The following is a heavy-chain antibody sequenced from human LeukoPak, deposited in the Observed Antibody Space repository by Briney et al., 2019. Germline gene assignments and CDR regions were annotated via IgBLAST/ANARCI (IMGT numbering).Heavy chain of an antibody. Sequence: GGSLRLSCAASGFTFSSYWMSWVRQAPGKGLAWVAYIRPDGNEKFYMDSVKGRFTISRDNAKNSLYLQMDSLRVDDTAVYYCARGRGFDSWGQGALVTISS. V-gene: IGHV3-7*01. J-gene: IGHJ4*02. CDR1: GFTFSSYW. CDR3: ARGRGFDS. CDR2: IRPDGNEK.